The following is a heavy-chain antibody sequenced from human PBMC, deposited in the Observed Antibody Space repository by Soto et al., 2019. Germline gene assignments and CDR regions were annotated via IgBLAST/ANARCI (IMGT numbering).Heavy chain of an antibody. D-gene: IGHD3-3*01. CDR3: HTYDFWSGYLDY. CDR2: INHGGST. CDR1: GGSFSGYY. Sequence: PSETLSLTCAVYGGSFSGYYWSWIRQPPGKGLEWIGEINHGGSTNYNPSLKSRVTISVDTSKNQFSLKLSSVTAADTAVHYCHTYDFWSGYLDYWGQGTLVTVSS. V-gene: IGHV4-34*01. J-gene: IGHJ4*02.